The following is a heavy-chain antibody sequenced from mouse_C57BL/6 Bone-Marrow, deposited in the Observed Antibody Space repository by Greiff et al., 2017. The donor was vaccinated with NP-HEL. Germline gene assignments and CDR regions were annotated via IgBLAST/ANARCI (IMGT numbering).Heavy chain of an antibody. V-gene: IGHV1-82*01. CDR2: IYPGDGDT. CDR1: GYAFSSSW. Sequence: VKLQQSGPELVKPGASVKISCKASGYAFSSSWMNWVKQRPGKGLEWIGRIYPGDGDTNYNGKFKGKATLTADKSSSTAYMQLSSLTSEDSAVYFCARKITTVVARYFDVWGTGTTVTVSS. J-gene: IGHJ1*03. CDR3: ARKITTVVARYFDV. D-gene: IGHD1-1*01.